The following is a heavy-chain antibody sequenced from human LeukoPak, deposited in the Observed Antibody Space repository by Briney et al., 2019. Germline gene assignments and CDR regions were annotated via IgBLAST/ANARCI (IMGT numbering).Heavy chain of an antibody. D-gene: IGHD3-22*01. CDR1: GFTFSKAW. J-gene: IGHJ3*02. CDR3: TRHGGRDYYDSSEDAFDI. CDR2: IRSKAHSYAT. V-gene: IGHV3-73*01. Sequence: GGSLRLSCAASGFTFSKAWMSWVRQAPGKGLEWVGRIRSKAHSYATAYAASVKGRFTISRDDSKITAYLQMNSLKTEDTAVYYCTRHGGRDYYDSSEDAFDIWGQGTMVIVSS.